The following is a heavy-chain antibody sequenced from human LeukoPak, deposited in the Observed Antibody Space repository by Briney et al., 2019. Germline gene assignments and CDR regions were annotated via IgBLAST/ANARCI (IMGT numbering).Heavy chain of an antibody. Sequence: PGGSLRLSCAASGFTFSSYAMSWVRQGPGKGLEWVSAISGSGGSTYYADSVRGRFAISRDNSKNTLYLQMNSLRAEDTAVYYCAKAETALEYYYDSSGFNYWGQGTLVTVSS. V-gene: IGHV3-23*01. CDR2: ISGSGGST. J-gene: IGHJ4*02. D-gene: IGHD3-22*01. CDR1: GFTFSSYA. CDR3: AKAETALEYYYDSSGFNY.